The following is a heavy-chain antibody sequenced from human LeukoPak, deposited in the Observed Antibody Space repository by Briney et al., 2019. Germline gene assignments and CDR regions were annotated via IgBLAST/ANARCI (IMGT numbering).Heavy chain of an antibody. D-gene: IGHD4-17*01. Sequence: SETLSLTCTVSGGSISSGSYYWSWIRQPPGKGLEWIRYVSNSVNTRYNPSLKSRVHISVDTSKNHFSLKLNSVTAADTAVYYCATNYGDYDAFDIWGQGTMVTVST. CDR1: GGSISSGSYY. CDR3: ATNYGDYDAFDI. V-gene: IGHV4-61*03. CDR2: VSNSVNT. J-gene: IGHJ3*02.